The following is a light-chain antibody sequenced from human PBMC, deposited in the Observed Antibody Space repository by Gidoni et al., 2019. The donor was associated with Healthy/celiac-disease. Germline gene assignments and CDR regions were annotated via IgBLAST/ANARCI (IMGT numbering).Light chain of an antibody. V-gene: IGKV1-39*01. CDR2: AAS. CDR3: QQSYSTSWT. CDR1: QSISSY. Sequence: DIQMTQSPSSLSASVGDRVTSTCRASQSISSYLNWYQQKPGKAPKLLIYAASSLQSGVPSRFSGSGSGTDFTITSRRLQPEDVATYYCQQSYSTSWTFGQGTKVEIK. J-gene: IGKJ1*01.